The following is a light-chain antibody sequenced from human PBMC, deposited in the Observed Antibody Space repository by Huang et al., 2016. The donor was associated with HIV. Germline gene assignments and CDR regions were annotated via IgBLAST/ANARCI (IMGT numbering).Light chain of an antibody. Sequence: DIVMSQSPDSLAVSLGERATINCKSSQRGLYSSNNKNYLAWYQQKPGQPPKRLIYWASTRESGVPDRFSGSGSGTDFTLTISSLQAEDVAVYYCQQYYSTPRTFGQGTKVEIK. CDR3: QQYYSTPRT. CDR2: WAS. V-gene: IGKV4-1*01. CDR1: QRGLYSSNNKNY. J-gene: IGKJ1*01.